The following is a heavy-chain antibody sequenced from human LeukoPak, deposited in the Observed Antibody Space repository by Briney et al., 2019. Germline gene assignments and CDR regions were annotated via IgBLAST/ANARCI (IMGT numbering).Heavy chain of an antibody. CDR2: INAGNGNT. V-gene: IGHV1-3*01. J-gene: IGHJ6*04. Sequence: ASVKVSCKASGYTFTSYAMHWVRQAPGQRLEWMGWINAGNGNTKYSQKFQGRVIITRDTSASTAYMELSSLRSEDTAVYHCAREPLAVTLSGMDVWGKGTTVTVSS. CDR3: AREPLAVTLSGMDV. D-gene: IGHD4-17*01. CDR1: GYTFTSYA.